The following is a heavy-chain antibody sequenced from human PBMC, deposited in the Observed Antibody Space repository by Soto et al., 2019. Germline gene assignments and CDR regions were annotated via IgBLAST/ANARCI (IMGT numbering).Heavy chain of an antibody. CDR3: ARANILPVFYVVYFDV. CDR1: ADSFSGYY. J-gene: IGHJ2*01. CDR2: NNNRGIT. Sequence: QVQIQQWGAGLLKPSETLSLTCAVSADSFSGYYWSWIRQAPGKGLEWIGENNNRGITNYNASLTRRVGISVGTSKNRGSLRLNSVTAADTAVYYCARANILPVFYVVYFDVWGRGTLVTV. D-gene: IGHD3-9*01. V-gene: IGHV4-34*01.